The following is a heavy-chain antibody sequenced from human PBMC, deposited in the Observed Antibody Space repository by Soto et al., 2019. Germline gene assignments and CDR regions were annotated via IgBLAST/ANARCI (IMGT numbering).Heavy chain of an antibody. V-gene: IGHV1-8*01. CDR3: ARGGYYYDSSAYYRPFDD. CDR2: MNPNSGNT. D-gene: IGHD3-22*01. J-gene: IGHJ4*01. Sequence: QVQLVQSGAEVKKPGASVKVSCKASGYTFTSYDINWVRQATGQGLEWMGWMNPNSGNTGYAQKFQGRVTMTRSTSISTAYMELTSVRSEDTAVYYCARGGYYYDSSAYYRPFDDWGHGTLVTVSS. CDR1: GYTFTSYD.